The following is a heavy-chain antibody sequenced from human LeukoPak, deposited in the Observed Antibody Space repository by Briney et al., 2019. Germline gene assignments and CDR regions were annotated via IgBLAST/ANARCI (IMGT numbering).Heavy chain of an antibody. CDR2: ISYDGTNQ. V-gene: IGHV3-30-3*01. CDR3: ARGRLQWLVLDY. D-gene: IGHD6-19*01. CDR1: GFIFSGYA. Sequence: PGGSLRLSCAASGFIFSGYAMHWVRQAPGKGLEWVAVISYDGTNQYYADSVKGRFTISRDTSKKTLFLQMNSLRVDDAAVYYCARGRLQWLVLDYWGQGTLVTVSS. J-gene: IGHJ4*02.